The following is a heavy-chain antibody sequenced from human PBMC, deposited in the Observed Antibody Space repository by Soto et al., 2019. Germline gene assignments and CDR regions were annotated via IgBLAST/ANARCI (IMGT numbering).Heavy chain of an antibody. CDR3: ATEGPPVYSSGTRGIDY. CDR1: GGSINSYY. V-gene: IGHV4-59*12. J-gene: IGHJ4*02. Sequence: SETLSLTCTVSGGSINSYYWSWIRQPPGKGLEWIGYIYYSGSTNYNPSLKSRVTMSVDKSKNHFSLKLSSVTAADTAVYYCATEGPPVYSSGTRGIDYWGQGTLVTVSS. CDR2: IYYSGST. D-gene: IGHD6-19*01.